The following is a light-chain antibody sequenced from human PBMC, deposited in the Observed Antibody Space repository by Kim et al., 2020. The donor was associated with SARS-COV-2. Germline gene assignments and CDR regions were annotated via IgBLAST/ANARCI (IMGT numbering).Light chain of an antibody. CDR2: GKY. Sequence: ALGQTVRRTCQGDSRGNYYASWYQQRPGQAPTLVLYGKYDRPSGIPDRVSGSASGNTASLTITGAQAEDDADYYCSSRDSTGDHVVFGGGTQLTVL. CDR1: SRGNYY. J-gene: IGLJ3*02. CDR3: SSRDSTGDHVV. V-gene: IGLV3-19*01.